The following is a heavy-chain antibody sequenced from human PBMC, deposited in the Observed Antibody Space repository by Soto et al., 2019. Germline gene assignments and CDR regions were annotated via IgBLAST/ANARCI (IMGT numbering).Heavy chain of an antibody. CDR3: AKDYSSGWYGLDY. D-gene: IGHD6-19*01. Sequence: LGGSLRLSCAASGFTFDDYAMHWVRQAPGKGLEWVSLISWDGGSTYYADSVKGRFTISRDNSKNSLYLQMNSLRAEDTALYYCAKDYSSGWYGLDYWGQGTLVTVSS. CDR1: GFTFDDYA. CDR2: ISWDGGST. V-gene: IGHV3-43D*04. J-gene: IGHJ4*02.